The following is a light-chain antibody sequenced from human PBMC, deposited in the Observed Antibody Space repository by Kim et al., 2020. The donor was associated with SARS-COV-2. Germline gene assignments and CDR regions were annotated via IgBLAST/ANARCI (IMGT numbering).Light chain of an antibody. Sequence: EIVLTQSPGTLSLSPGERATLSCRASQSISNSYLAWYQQRAGQAPRLVIHGASSRATGIPDRFSGSGSGTDFTLTISRLEPEDFAVYYCQQYCSSPQTFDQGTKVDIK. J-gene: IGKJ1*01. CDR1: QSISNSY. CDR3: QQYCSSPQT. CDR2: GAS. V-gene: IGKV3-20*01.